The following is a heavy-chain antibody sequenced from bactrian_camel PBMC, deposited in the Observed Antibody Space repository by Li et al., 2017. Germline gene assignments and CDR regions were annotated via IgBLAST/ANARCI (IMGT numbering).Heavy chain of an antibody. Sequence: HVQLVESGGDSVQPGGSLRLSCAISGSTAGIQSMAWFRQYPGNEREAIAAIDNDGFPTYHAAVKGRFAISHDNAKNRLDLQMNSLKSEDTAVYYCAAGAERESCMSWYFSGKPPGMAEFAYWGQGTQVTVS. D-gene: IGHD6*01. CDR3: AAGAERESCMSWYFSGKPPGMAEFAY. V-gene: IGHV3S53*01. CDR1: GSTAGIQS. CDR2: IDNDGFP. J-gene: IGHJ6*01.